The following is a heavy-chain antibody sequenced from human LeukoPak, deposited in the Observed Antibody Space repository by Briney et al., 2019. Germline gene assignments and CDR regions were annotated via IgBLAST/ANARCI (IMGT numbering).Heavy chain of an antibody. CDR1: GFTFGDYA. CDR3: ILTPYYYDSSGYSYFDY. V-gene: IGHV3-49*04. Sequence: GGSLRLSCTAPGFTFGDYAMSWVRQAPGKGLEWVGFIRSKAYGGTTEYAASVKGRFTISRDDSKSIAYLQMNSLKTEDTAVYYCILTPYYYDSSGYSYFDYWGQGTLVTVSS. J-gene: IGHJ4*02. D-gene: IGHD3-22*01. CDR2: IRSKAYGGTT.